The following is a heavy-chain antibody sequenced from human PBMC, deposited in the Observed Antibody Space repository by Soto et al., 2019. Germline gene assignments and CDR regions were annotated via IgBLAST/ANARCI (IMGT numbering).Heavy chain of an antibody. CDR1: GYTFTDYD. D-gene: IGHD2-15*01. CDR2: MNPNSGET. J-gene: IGHJ5*02. V-gene: IGHV1-8*01. Sequence: QEPLVQSGAEVKKPGASVKVSCKTSGYTFTDYDINWVRQATGQGLEWIGWMNPNSGETGYAQKFQGRVTMTRSTSLSTAYLELSSLRSEHTAVYYCARVAVAARPRWYNWFDPWGQGTLVTVSS. CDR3: ARVAVAARPRWYNWFDP.